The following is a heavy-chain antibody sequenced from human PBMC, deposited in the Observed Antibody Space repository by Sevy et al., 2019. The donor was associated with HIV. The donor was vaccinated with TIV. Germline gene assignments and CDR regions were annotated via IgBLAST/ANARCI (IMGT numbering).Heavy chain of an antibody. Sequence: SETLSLTCTVSGGSISSGDYYWSWIRQPPGKGLEWIGYLYYSGSTYYNPSLKSRVTISVDTSKNQFSLKLSSVTAADTAVYYCARILYYYGSGSYYENFDYWGQGALVTVSS. J-gene: IGHJ4*02. CDR1: GGSISSGDYY. V-gene: IGHV4-30-4*01. CDR2: LYYSGST. CDR3: ARILYYYGSGSYYENFDY. D-gene: IGHD3-10*01.